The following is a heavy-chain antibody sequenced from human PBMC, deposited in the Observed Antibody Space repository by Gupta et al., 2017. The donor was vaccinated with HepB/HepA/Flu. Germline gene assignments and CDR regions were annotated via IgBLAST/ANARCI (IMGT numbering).Heavy chain of an antibody. CDR2: IYRGDLT. Sequence: EVHLVESGGGLIQPGGSLRLSCAASGFTVNRNFMSWVRQAPGKGLEWVSLIYRGDLTYYTDSVKGRFTISGDNSKNTLYLQMNSLTAEDTAIYYCASGQSDYYYYMDVWGKGTTVTVSS. V-gene: IGHV3-53*01. J-gene: IGHJ6*03. CDR3: ASGQSDYYYYMDV. CDR1: GFTVNRNF.